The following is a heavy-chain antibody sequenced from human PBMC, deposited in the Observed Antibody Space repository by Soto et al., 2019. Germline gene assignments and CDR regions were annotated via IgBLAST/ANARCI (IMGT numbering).Heavy chain of an antibody. D-gene: IGHD2-15*01. CDR2: ITAGGDST. CDR3: AKVGVRYCSGGSCYFHY. J-gene: IGHJ4*02. Sequence: EVHLLESGGGLVQPGGSLRLSCAASGFTFGSYAMAWVRQAPGKGLEWVSAITAGGDSTYYADSVQGRFTISRDNSRTKLDLQMNSLRAEDTAVYYCAKVGVRYCSGGSCYFHYWGQGTLVSVSS. V-gene: IGHV3-23*01. CDR1: GFTFGSYA.